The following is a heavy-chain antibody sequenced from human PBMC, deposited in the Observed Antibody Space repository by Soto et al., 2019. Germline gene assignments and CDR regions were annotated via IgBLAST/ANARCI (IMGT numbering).Heavy chain of an antibody. CDR2: IYLDDDK. CDR1: GFSLSTSGVG. J-gene: IGHJ5*02. V-gene: IGHV2-5*02. Sequence: SGPTLVKPTQTLTLTCTFSGFSLSTSGVGVGWIRQPPGKALEWLALIYLDDDKNYSPSLKSRLTITKDTSKNQVVLTMTNMDPVDAAAYFCAHKGVVVAAGGNWFDPWGQGTLVTVSS. D-gene: IGHD2-15*01. CDR3: AHKGVVVAAGGNWFDP.